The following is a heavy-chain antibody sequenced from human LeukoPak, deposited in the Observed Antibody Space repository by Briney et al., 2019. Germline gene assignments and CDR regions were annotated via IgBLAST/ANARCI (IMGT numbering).Heavy chain of an antibody. D-gene: IGHD3-10*01. Sequence: PGGSLRLSCAASGFTFSSYAMHWVRQAPGKGLEWVSYISSSGSTIYYADSVKGRFTISRDNAKNSLYLQMNSLRAEDTAVYYCARILAGSGSYYFDYWGQGTLVTVSS. V-gene: IGHV3-48*04. CDR3: ARILAGSGSYYFDY. CDR1: GFTFSSYA. CDR2: ISSSGSTI. J-gene: IGHJ4*02.